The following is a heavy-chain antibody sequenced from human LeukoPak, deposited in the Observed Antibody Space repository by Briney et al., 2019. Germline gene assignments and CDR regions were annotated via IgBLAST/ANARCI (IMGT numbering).Heavy chain of an antibody. J-gene: IGHJ4*02. D-gene: IGHD3-10*01. Sequence: GGSLRLSCAASVFTFSSYWMSWVRQAPWKGLEWMANIKQDGNEKYYGDSVKGRFTISRDNAKNSLYLQMNSLRAEDTAVYYCARPPGKGQDYWGQGTLVTVSS. CDR2: IKQDGNEK. CDR1: VFTFSSYW. V-gene: IGHV3-7*03. CDR3: ARPPGKGQDY.